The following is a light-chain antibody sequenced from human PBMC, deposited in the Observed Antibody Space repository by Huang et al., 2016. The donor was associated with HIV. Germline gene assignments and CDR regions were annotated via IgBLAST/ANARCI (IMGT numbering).Light chain of an antibody. CDR2: DAS. V-gene: IGKV3-11*01. CDR3: QQRSNWPRT. Sequence: EIVWTQSPATLSLSPGERATLSCRASQGVSSYLAWYQQKPGQAPRLLIYDASSRATGIPARFSGSGSGTGFTLTISSLEPEDFAVYYCQQRSNWPRTFGQGTKVEIK. CDR1: QGVSSY. J-gene: IGKJ1*01.